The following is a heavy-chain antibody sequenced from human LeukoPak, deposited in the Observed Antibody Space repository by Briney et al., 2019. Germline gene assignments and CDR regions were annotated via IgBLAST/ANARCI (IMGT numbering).Heavy chain of an antibody. J-gene: IGHJ4*02. CDR2: ISGSGGST. CDR3: AKPGDYYDSSGYEFDY. D-gene: IGHD3-22*01. CDR1: GFTFSSYA. V-gene: IGHV3-23*01. Sequence: GGSLRLSCAASGFTFSSYAVSWVRQAPGKGLEWVSAISGSGGSTYYADSVKGRFTISRDNSKNTLYLQMNSLRAEDTAVYYCAKPGDYYDSSGYEFDYWGQGTLVTVSS.